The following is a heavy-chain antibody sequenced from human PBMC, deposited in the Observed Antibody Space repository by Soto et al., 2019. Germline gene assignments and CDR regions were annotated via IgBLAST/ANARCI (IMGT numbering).Heavy chain of an antibody. Sequence: ASVKVSCKASGYTFTNYGISWVRQAPGQGLEWMGWISAYNGNTNYAQKLQGRVTMTTDTSTSTAYMELRSLRSDDTAVYYCALIITMVRGVIITTDAFDIWGQGTMVTVSS. CDR2: ISAYNGNT. J-gene: IGHJ3*02. V-gene: IGHV1-18*01. CDR1: GYTFTNYG. CDR3: ALIITMVRGVIITTDAFDI. D-gene: IGHD3-10*01.